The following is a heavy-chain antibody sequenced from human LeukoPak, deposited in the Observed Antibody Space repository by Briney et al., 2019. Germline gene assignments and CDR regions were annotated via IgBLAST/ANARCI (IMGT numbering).Heavy chain of an antibody. Sequence: GGSLRLSCAASGFTFSSYGMHWVRQAPGKGLEWVAVISYDGSNKYYADSVKGRFTISRDNSKNTLYLQMNSLRAEDTAVYYCAKDLSFYGDYGYYWGQGTLVTVSS. D-gene: IGHD4-17*01. V-gene: IGHV3-30*18. J-gene: IGHJ4*02. CDR2: ISYDGSNK. CDR1: GFTFSSYG. CDR3: AKDLSFYGDYGYY.